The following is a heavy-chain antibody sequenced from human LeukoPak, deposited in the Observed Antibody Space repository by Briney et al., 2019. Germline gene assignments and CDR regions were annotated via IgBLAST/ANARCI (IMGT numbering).Heavy chain of an antibody. V-gene: IGHV1-18*04. Sequence: ASVKVSCKASGYTFTSYGISWVRQAPGQGLEWMGWISAYNGNTNYAQKLQGRVTMTTDTSTSTAYMELRSLRSDDTAVYYCEREKIRMRGVCVFDIWGQGTMVTVSS. J-gene: IGHJ3*02. D-gene: IGHD2-15*01. CDR3: EREKIRMRGVCVFDI. CDR2: ISAYNGNT. CDR1: GYTFTSYG.